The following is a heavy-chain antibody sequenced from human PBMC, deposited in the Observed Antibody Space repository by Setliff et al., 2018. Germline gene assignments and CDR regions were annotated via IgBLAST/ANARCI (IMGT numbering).Heavy chain of an antibody. CDR3: ARDSISGSGTYYGAD. CDR1: GDTFSTYS. D-gene: IGHD3-10*01. V-gene: IGHV1-69*06. J-gene: IGHJ4*02. Sequence: ASVKVSCKASGDTFSTYSLSWVRQAPGQGLEWMGGIIPLLETAKYAQKFQGRVTITADKSTSTVYMELTGLISEDTAVYFCARDSISGSGTYYGADWGQGTLVTVSS. CDR2: IIPLLETA.